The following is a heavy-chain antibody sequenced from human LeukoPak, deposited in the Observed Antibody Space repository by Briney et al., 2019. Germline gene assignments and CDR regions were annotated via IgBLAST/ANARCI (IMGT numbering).Heavy chain of an antibody. CDR3: ARDGADDSSGFALFDY. Sequence: SETLSLTCTASGGSISSYYWSWIRQPPGKGLEWIGYIYYSGSTNYNPSLKSRVTISVDTSKNQFSLKLSSVTAADTAVYYCARDGADDSSGFALFDYWGQGTLVTVSS. V-gene: IGHV4-59*01. CDR1: GGSISSYY. D-gene: IGHD3-22*01. CDR2: IYYSGST. J-gene: IGHJ4*02.